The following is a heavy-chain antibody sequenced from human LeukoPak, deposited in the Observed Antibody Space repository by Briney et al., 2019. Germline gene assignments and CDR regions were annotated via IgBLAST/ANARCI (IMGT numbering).Heavy chain of an antibody. CDR1: GFTFSSYG. CDR2: ISYDGSNK. CDR3: AKGLWFGELLYLDY. V-gene: IGHV3-30*18. Sequence: GGSLRLSCAASGFTFSSYGMHWVCQAPGKGLEWVAVISYDGSNKYYADSVKGRFTISRDNSKNTLYLQMNSLRAEDTAVYYCAKGLWFGELLYLDYWGQGTLVTVSS. D-gene: IGHD3-10*01. J-gene: IGHJ4*02.